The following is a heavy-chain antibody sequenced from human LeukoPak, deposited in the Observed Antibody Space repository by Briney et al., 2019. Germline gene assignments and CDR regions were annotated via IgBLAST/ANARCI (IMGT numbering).Heavy chain of an antibody. CDR1: GGSFSGYY. J-gene: IGHJ3*02. V-gene: IGHV4-34*01. CDR3: ARGHRLGRYYYYSSGYAFDI. CDR2: INHSGST. Sequence: SETQSLTCAVYGGSFSGYYWSWIRQPPGKGLEWIGEINHSGSTNYNPSLKSRDTISVDTSKNQFSLKLSSVTAADTAVYYCARGHRLGRYYYYSSGYAFDIWGQGTMVTVSS. D-gene: IGHD3-22*01.